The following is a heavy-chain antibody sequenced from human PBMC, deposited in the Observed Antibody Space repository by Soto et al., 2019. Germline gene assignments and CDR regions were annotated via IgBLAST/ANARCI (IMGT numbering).Heavy chain of an antibody. J-gene: IGHJ4*02. D-gene: IGHD3-22*01. CDR3: AKDLEYYDSSGYFDY. V-gene: IGHV3-30*18. CDR2: ISYDGSNK. CDR1: GFTFSSYG. Sequence: QVQLVESGGGVVQPGRSLRLSCAASGFTFSSYGMHWVRQAPGKGLEWVAVISYDGSNKYYADSVKGRFTISRDNSKNTRDLQMNSLRAEDTAVYYCAKDLEYYDSSGYFDYWGQGTLVTVSS.